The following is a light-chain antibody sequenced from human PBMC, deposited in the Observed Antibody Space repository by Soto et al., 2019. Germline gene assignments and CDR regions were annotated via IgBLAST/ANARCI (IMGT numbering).Light chain of an antibody. Sequence: EIVMTQSPATLSVSPGERATLSCRASQSVSNNLAWYQKKPGQAPRLLIYGASTRATGIPARFSGSGSGTEFTLTISSLQSEDFAFDYCQQYNNWLTFGQGTRVDIK. V-gene: IGKV3-15*01. J-gene: IGKJ1*01. CDR2: GAS. CDR1: QSVSNN. CDR3: QQYNNWLT.